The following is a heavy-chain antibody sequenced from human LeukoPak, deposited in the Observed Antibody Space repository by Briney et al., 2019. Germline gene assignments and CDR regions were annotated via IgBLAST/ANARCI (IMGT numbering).Heavy chain of an antibody. J-gene: IGHJ4*02. V-gene: IGHV3-7*01. D-gene: IGHD2-15*01. Sequence: GGSLRLSCAASGFTFSSYWMSWVREALGKGLEWVANIKQDGSEKYYVDSVKGRFTISRDNAKNSLYLQMNSLRAEDTAVYYCARDWNIVVVVAATFDYWGQGTLVTVSS. CDR1: GFTFSSYW. CDR3: ARDWNIVVVVAATFDY. CDR2: IKQDGSEK.